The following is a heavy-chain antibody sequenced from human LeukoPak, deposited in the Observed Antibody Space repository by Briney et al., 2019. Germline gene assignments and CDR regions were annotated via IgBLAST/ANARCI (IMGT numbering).Heavy chain of an antibody. Sequence: GGSLRLSCAASGFTFSSYAVSWVRQAPGKGLEWVSGTSGSGGGTYYADSVKGRFTISRDNSKNTLYLQMNSLRAEDTAVYYCAKDGWELPYDAFDIWGQGTMVTVSS. J-gene: IGHJ3*02. V-gene: IGHV3-23*01. D-gene: IGHD1-26*01. CDR2: TSGSGGGT. CDR1: GFTFSSYA. CDR3: AKDGWELPYDAFDI.